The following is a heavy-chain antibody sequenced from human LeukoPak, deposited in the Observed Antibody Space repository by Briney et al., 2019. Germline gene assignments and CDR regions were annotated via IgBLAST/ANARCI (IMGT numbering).Heavy chain of an antibody. CDR3: ARTGVVPAAISDYYYGMDV. Sequence: GGSLRLSCAASGFTVSSNYMSWVRQAPGKGLEWVSVIYSGGSTYYADSVKGRFTISRDNSKNTLYLRMNSLRAEDTAVYYCARTGVVPAAISDYYYGMDVWGQGTTVTVSS. V-gene: IGHV3-53*01. J-gene: IGHJ6*02. CDR1: GFTVSSNY. CDR2: IYSGGST. D-gene: IGHD2-2*01.